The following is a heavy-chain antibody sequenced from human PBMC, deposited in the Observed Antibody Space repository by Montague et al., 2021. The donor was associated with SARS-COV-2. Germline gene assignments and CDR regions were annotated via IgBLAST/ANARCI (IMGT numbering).Heavy chain of an antibody. V-gene: IGHV4-39*07. Sequence: SETLSLTCTVSGGSIRSSSYYWGWILQPPGKGLECIGSIYYSGSTYYNPSLKSRVTISVDTSKNHFSLRLTSVTAADTAVCYCARTTWLRGYFDLWGRGTLVTVSS. D-gene: IGHD5-12*01. CDR3: ARTTWLRGYFDL. J-gene: IGHJ2*01. CDR2: IYYSGST. CDR1: GGSIRSSSYY.